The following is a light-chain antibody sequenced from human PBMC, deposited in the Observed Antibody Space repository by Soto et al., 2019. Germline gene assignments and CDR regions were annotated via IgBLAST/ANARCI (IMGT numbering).Light chain of an antibody. CDR1: QSVGTN. CDR3: QQYTNRPPWT. J-gene: IGKJ1*01. Sequence: EIVMTQSPSTLSVSPGERATLSCRASQSVGTNLAWYQQKPGQAPRLLIFGTSTMATGIPARFSGSGSGTDFTLTISSVQSDDFAVYYCQQYTNRPPWTFGQGTKVDMK. CDR2: GTS. V-gene: IGKV3-15*01.